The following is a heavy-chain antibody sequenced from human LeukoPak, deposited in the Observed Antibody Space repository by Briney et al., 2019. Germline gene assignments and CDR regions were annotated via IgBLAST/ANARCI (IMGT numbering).Heavy chain of an antibody. Sequence: GGSLRLSCAASGFTFSSHAMSWVRQAPGKGLEWVSAISGSGSNTYYADSVKGRFTISRDNSKNTLHLQINSLRAEDTAVYYCAKQLGYCSGGSCYFDYWGQGTLVTVSS. CDR1: GFTFSSHA. J-gene: IGHJ4*02. D-gene: IGHD2-15*01. CDR3: AKQLGYCSGGSCYFDY. V-gene: IGHV3-23*01. CDR2: ISGSGSNT.